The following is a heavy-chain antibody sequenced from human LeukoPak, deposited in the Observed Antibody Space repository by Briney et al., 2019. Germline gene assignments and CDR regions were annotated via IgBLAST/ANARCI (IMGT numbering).Heavy chain of an antibody. CDR1: GYTFTGYY. D-gene: IGHD1-7*01. V-gene: IGHV1-2*02. CDR2: INPDSGGT. J-gene: IGHJ4*02. Sequence: GASVKVSCKASGYTFTGYYMHWARQAPGQGLEWMGWINPDSGGTIYAQNFQGRVTMTRDTSISTAYMELSSLRSDDTAVYYCASEKAPNWNYDRSLYYWGQGTLVTVSS. CDR3: ASEKAPNWNYDRSLYY.